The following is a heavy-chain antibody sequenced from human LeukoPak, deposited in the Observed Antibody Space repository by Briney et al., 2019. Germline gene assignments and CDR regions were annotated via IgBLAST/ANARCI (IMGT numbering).Heavy chain of an antibody. CDR1: GFTFSSYS. Sequence: GGSLRLSCAASGFTFSSYSMNWVRQAPGKGLEWVSSISSSSSYIYYADSVKGRFTISRDNAKNSLYLQMNSLRAEDTAVYYCARGGYYYGSGEGFFDPWGQGTLVTVSS. D-gene: IGHD3-10*01. V-gene: IGHV3-21*01. CDR2: ISSSSSYI. J-gene: IGHJ5*02. CDR3: ARGGYYYGSGEGFFDP.